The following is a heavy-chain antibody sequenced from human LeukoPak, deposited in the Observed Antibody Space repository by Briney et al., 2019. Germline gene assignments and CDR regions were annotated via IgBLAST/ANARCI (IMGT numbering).Heavy chain of an antibody. J-gene: IGHJ4*02. D-gene: IGHD2-21*02. CDR3: ARDRMVVTAIMDY. CDR1: GFTFSSYE. V-gene: IGHV3-48*03. Sequence: GGSLRLSCAASGFTFSSYEMNWVRQAPGKGLEWVSYISSSGSTIYYADSVKGRFTISRDNAKNSLYLQMNSLRAEDTAVYYCARDRMVVTAIMDYWGQGTLVTVSS. CDR2: ISSSGSTI.